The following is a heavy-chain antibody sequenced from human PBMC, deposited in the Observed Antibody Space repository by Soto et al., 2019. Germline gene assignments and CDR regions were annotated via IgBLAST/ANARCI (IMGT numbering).Heavy chain of an antibody. CDR2: ISAYNGNT. CDR1: GYTFSSYH. Sequence: QIQLVQSGAEVKKPGASVKVSCKASGYTFSSYHITWVRQAPGQGLEWMGWISAYNGNTNYAQNLQGRVTMTTDPYTSTAYMELRSLRSDDTAVYYCARDLTPVDYWGQGTLVTVSS. CDR3: ARDLTPVDY. J-gene: IGHJ4*02. V-gene: IGHV1-18*01.